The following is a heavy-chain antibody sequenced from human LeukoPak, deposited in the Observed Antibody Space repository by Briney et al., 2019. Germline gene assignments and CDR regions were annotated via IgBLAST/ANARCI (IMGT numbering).Heavy chain of an antibody. V-gene: IGHV3-13*01. CDR1: GFTFSSYG. J-gene: IGHJ3*02. Sequence: PGGSPRLSCAASGFTFSSYGMHWVRQATRKGLEWVSPIGATGDTYYPGSVKGRFTISRENAKNSLYLQMNSLRAEDTAVYYCAKDLTPRDSRSWYTDAFDIWGQGTMVTVSS. CDR3: AKDLTPRDSRSWYTDAFDI. CDR2: IGATGDT. D-gene: IGHD6-13*01.